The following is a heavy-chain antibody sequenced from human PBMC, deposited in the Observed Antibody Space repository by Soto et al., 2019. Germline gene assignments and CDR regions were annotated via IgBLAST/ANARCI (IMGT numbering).Heavy chain of an antibody. CDR2: INPNSGGT. J-gene: IGHJ6*02. V-gene: IGHV1-2*04. D-gene: IGHD2-2*01. CDR3: ARSASRGDIVVVPAAMTDGYCGMDV. CDR1: GYTFTGYY. Sequence: ASVKVSCKASGYTFTGYYMHWVRQAPGQGLEWMGWINPNSGGTNYAQKFQGWVTMTRDTSISTAYMELSRLRSDDTAVYYCARSASRGDIVVVPAAMTDGYCGMDVWGQGTTVTVSS.